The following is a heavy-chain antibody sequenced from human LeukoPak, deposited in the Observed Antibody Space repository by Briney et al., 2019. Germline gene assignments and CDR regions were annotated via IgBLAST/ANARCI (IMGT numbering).Heavy chain of an antibody. CDR3: ARVPTYSSSWYGGYY. CDR2: INHSGST. J-gene: IGHJ4*02. D-gene: IGHD6-13*01. CDR1: GGSFSGYY. Sequence: SETLSLTCAVYGGSFSGYYWSWIRQPPGKGLEWIGEINHSGSTNYNPSLKSRVTISVDTSKNQFSLRLSSVTAADTAVYYYARVPTYSSSWYGGYYWGQGTLVTVSS. V-gene: IGHV4-34*01.